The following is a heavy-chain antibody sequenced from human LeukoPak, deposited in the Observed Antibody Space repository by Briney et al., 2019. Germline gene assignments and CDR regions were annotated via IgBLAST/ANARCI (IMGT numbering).Heavy chain of an antibody. J-gene: IGHJ3*02. CDR3: ARENWDFFAFDI. V-gene: IGHV4-39*07. CDR2: IYYSGST. Sequence: SETLSLTCTVSGYSISSSSYYWGWIRQPPGKGLEWIGSIYYSGSTYYNPSLKSRVTISVDTSKNQFSLKLSSVTAADTAVYYCARENWDFFAFDIWGQGTMVTVSS. CDR1: GYSISSSSYY. D-gene: IGHD1-7*01.